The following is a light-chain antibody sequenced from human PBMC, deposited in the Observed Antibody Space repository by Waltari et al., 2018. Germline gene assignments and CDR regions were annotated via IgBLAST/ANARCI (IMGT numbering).Light chain of an antibody. CDR3: QVWDANTDPGV. Sequence: SYVLTQPPSVSVAPGETARITCGGNNIESKSVHWYRQRPGQAPVVVISYDNDRAAGIPGRFSGSNSGNTATLTISRVEAGDEADDYCQVWDANTDPGVFGTGTEVTVL. V-gene: IGLV3-21*01. CDR2: YDN. CDR1: NIESKS. J-gene: IGLJ1*01.